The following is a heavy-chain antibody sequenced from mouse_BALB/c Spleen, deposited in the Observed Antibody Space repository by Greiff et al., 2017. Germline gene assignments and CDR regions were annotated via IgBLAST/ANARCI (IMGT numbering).Heavy chain of an antibody. J-gene: IGHJ2*01. Sequence: DVKLQESGGGLVQPGGSMKLSCVASGFTFSNYWMNWVRQSPEKGLEWVAEIRLKSNNYATHYAESVKGRFTISRDDSKSSVYLQMNNLRAEDTGIYYCTVRLPLYFDYWGQGTTLTVSS. CDR3: TVRLPLYFDY. V-gene: IGHV6-6*02. D-gene: IGHD2-4*01. CDR2: IRLKSNNYAT. CDR1: GFTFSNYW.